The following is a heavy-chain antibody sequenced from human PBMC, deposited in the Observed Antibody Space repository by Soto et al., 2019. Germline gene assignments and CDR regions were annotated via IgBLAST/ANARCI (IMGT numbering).Heavy chain of an antibody. V-gene: IGHV4-59*01. CDR2: IYYSGST. CDR3: ARDRNKYSSTWTFDS. Sequence: SETLSITCTVSGGSISSYYWSWIRQPPGKGLEWIGYIYYSGSTNYNPSLKSRVTISVDTSKNQFSLKLSSVTAADTAVYYCARDRNKYSSTWTFDSWGQGTLVTVSS. CDR1: GGSISSYY. J-gene: IGHJ4*02. D-gene: IGHD6-13*01.